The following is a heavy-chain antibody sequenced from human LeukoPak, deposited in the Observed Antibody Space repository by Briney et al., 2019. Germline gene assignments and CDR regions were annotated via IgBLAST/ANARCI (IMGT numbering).Heavy chain of an antibody. V-gene: IGHV4-39*02. Sequence: PSETLSLTCTVSGGSISSNYYWGWIRQPPGKGLEWIVSFFYSGSTYYNPSLKSRVTIPVDTSKNQFSLRLTSVTAADTAVYYCARARGRYIDFLDYWGQGTLITVSS. D-gene: IGHD3-9*01. CDR1: GGSISSNYY. J-gene: IGHJ4*02. CDR3: ARARGRYIDFLDY. CDR2: FFYSGST.